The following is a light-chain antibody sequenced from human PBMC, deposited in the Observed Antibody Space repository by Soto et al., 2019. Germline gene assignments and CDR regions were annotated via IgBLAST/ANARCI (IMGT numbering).Light chain of an antibody. Sequence: DIEMTQSPSTLSASPGERATLSCRAGQNIHTNLAWYQQKPGQAPKLLFYGASTGDSGLPARFSGSGSGTDFTLTINSLQPEDFAIYYCQQSYSTPLTFGQGTRLEIK. CDR3: QQSYSTPLT. J-gene: IGKJ5*01. CDR2: GAS. CDR1: QNIHTN. V-gene: IGKV3-15*01.